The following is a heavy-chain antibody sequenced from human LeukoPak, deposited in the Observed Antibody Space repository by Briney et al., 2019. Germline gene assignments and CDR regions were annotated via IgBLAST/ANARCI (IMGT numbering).Heavy chain of an antibody. CDR1: GGSFSGYY. J-gene: IGHJ4*02. CDR2: INLSGST. D-gene: IGHD3-3*01. Sequence: KLSETLSLTCAVYGGSFSGYYWSWIRQPPGKGLEWIGEINLSGSTNYNPSLKSRVTISVDTSKNQFSLKLSSVTAADTAVYYCASSSVLEWLSGFGYWGQGTLVTVSS. V-gene: IGHV4-34*01. CDR3: ASSSVLEWLSGFGY.